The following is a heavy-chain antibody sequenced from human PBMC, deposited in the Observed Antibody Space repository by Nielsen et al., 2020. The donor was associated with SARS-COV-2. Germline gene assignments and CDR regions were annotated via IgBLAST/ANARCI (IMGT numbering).Heavy chain of an antibody. CDR1: GFTFSIYC. CDR2: INSDGSIT. J-gene: IGHJ5*02. Sequence: GGSLRLSCAASGFTFSIYCMHWVRQAPGKGLVWVSRINSDGSITSYADSVKGRFTISRDNAKNTLYLQMNSLRAEDTAVYYCASSYGDSYNWFDPWGQGTLVTVSS. CDR3: ASSYGDSYNWFDP. V-gene: IGHV3-74*01. D-gene: IGHD4-17*01.